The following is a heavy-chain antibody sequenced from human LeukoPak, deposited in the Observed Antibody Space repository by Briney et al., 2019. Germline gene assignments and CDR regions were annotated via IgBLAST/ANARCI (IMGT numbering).Heavy chain of an antibody. CDR3: ARENYYDSSGFDY. V-gene: IGHV4-61*02. CDR1: GGSISSGGYY. J-gene: IGHJ4*02. D-gene: IGHD3-22*01. CDR2: IYTSGST. Sequence: SQTLSLTCTVSGGSISSGGYYWSWIRQPAGKGLEWIGRIYTSGSTNYNPSLKSRVTISVDTSKNQFSLKLSSVTAADTAVYYCARENYYDSSGFDYWGQGTLVTVSS.